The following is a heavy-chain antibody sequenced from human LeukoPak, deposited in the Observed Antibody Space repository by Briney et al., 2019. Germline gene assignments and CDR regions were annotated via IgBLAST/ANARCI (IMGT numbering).Heavy chain of an antibody. CDR1: GFTFSRYW. CDR3: AGGRLHY. Sequence: GSLRLSCAASGFTFSRYWMHWVRQAPGKGLVWVSHINSDGSSPTYADSVKGRFTISRDNARNTLYLQMNSLRAEDTAVYYCAGGRLHYWGQGALVTVSS. D-gene: IGHD3-16*01. J-gene: IGHJ4*02. V-gene: IGHV3-74*01. CDR2: INSDGSSP.